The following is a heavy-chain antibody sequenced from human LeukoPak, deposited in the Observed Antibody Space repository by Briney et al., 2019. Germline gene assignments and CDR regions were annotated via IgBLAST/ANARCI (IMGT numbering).Heavy chain of an antibody. J-gene: IGHJ5*02. CDR2: IIPILGIA. CDR3: ARVSMVRNNWFDP. Sequence: SVKVSCKASGGTLSSYAISWVRQAPGQGLEWMGRIIPILGIANYAQKFQGRVTITADKSTSTAYMELSSLRSEDTAVYYCARVSMVRNNWFDPWGQGTLVTVSS. D-gene: IGHD3-10*01. CDR1: GGTLSSYA. V-gene: IGHV1-69*04.